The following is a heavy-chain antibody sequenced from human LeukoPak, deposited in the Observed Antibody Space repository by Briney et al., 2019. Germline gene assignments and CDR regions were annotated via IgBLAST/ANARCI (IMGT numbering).Heavy chain of an antibody. Sequence: PGGSLRLSCAASGFTFSSYAMSWVRQAPGKGLEWVSAISGSGGSTYYADSVKGRFTISRDNSKNTLYLQMNSLRAEDTTVYYCAKTYDFWSGYPEDYWGQGTLVTVSS. J-gene: IGHJ4*02. CDR1: GFTFSSYA. CDR3: AKTYDFWSGYPEDY. D-gene: IGHD3-3*01. V-gene: IGHV3-23*01. CDR2: ISGSGGST.